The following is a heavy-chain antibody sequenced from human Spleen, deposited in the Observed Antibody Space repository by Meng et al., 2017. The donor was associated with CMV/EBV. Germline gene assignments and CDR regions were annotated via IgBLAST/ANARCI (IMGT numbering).Heavy chain of an antibody. D-gene: IGHD3-22*01. Sequence: YGGSFSGYYWSWARRPPGKGLEWIGEINHSGSSNHNPSLKSRVTISVDTSKNQFSLKLSSVTAADTAVYYCTRNHDYDSSGCPPDYWGQGTLVTVSS. V-gene: IGHV4-34*01. CDR2: INHSGSS. CDR1: GGSFSGYY. J-gene: IGHJ4*02. CDR3: TRNHDYDSSGCPPDY.